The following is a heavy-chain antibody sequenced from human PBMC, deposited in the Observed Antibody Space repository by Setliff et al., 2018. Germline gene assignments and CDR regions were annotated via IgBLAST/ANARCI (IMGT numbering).Heavy chain of an antibody. D-gene: IGHD1-1*01. CDR2: VNHRGDT. CDR3: ARTTGSTHNWLDP. J-gene: IGHJ5*02. V-gene: IGHV4-34*01. Sequence: SETLSLTCAVYGDPFTDYYWSWLRQPPGKGLEWIEEVNHRGDTNYSPSLKSRVTISADTSKNQFSLKVSSVTAADTAVYYCARTTGSTHNWLDPWGPGTLVTVSS. CDR1: GDPFTDYY.